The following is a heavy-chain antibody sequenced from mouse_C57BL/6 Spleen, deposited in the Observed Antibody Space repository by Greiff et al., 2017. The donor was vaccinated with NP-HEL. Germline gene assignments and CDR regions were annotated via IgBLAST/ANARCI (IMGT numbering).Heavy chain of an antibody. CDR2: IDPSDSET. Sequence: VQLQQPGAELVRPGSSVKLSCKASGYTFTSYWMHWVKQRPIQGLEWIGNIDPSDSETHYNQKFKDKATLTVDKSSSTAYMRLSSLTSEDSAVYYCARKRDGYYPFAYWGQETLGTVSA. J-gene: IGHJ3*01. V-gene: IGHV1-52*01. D-gene: IGHD2-3*01. CDR1: GYTFTSYW. CDR3: ARKRDGYYPFAY.